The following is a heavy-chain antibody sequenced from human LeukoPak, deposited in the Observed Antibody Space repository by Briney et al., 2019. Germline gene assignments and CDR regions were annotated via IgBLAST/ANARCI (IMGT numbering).Heavy chain of an antibody. D-gene: IGHD4-17*01. CDR2: ISGSGDDT. V-gene: IGHV3-23*01. CDR1: GFTFSSYA. J-gene: IGHJ4*02. CDR3: AKRGPSTVITSYYFDY. Sequence: GGSLRLSCAASGFTFSSYAVSWVRQAPGKGLEWVSAISGSGDDTYYADSVTGRFTFSRDNSKNTLYLQMDSLRAEDTAVYFCAKRGPSTVITSYYFDYWGQGTLVTVSS.